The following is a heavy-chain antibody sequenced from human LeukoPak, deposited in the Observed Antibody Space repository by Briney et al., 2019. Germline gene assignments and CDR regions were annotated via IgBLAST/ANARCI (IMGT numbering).Heavy chain of an antibody. CDR2: IYTSGST. CDR3: ARDPGDGYPLDYFDY. Sequence: SETLSLTCAVSGGSISSYYWSWIRQPAGKGLEWIGRIYTSGSTNYNPSLKSRVTMSVDTSKNQFSLKLSSVTAADTAVYYCARDPGDGYPLDYFDYWGQGTLVTVSS. V-gene: IGHV4-4*07. CDR1: GGSISSYY. D-gene: IGHD5-24*01. J-gene: IGHJ4*02.